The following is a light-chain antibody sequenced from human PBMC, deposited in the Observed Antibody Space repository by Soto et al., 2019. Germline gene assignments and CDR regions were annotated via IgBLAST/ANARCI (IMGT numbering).Light chain of an antibody. V-gene: IGKV3-20*01. CDR1: QNFSSNF. Sequence: EIVLTQSPGTLSLSPGERTTLSCRASQNFSSNFLGWYQQRPGQAPSLLIYAVSIRASGIPDRFSGSGSGTDFTLTISRLEPEDFAVYFCHQYYTTPWTFGRGTKVEIK. J-gene: IGKJ1*01. CDR2: AVS. CDR3: HQYYTTPWT.